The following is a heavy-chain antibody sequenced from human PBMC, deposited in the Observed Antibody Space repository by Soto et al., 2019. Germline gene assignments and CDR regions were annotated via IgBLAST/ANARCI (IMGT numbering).Heavy chain of an antibody. CDR3: ARDGAAASYGMDV. CDR1: GGSISSSSYY. CDR2: IYYSGST. Sequence: SETLSLTCTVSGGSISSSSYYWGWIRQPPGKGLEWIGYIYYSGSTNYNPSLKSRVTISVDTSKNQFSLKLSSVTAADTAVYYCARDGAAASYGMDVWGQGTTVTVS. J-gene: IGHJ6*02. D-gene: IGHD6-13*01. V-gene: IGHV4-61*01.